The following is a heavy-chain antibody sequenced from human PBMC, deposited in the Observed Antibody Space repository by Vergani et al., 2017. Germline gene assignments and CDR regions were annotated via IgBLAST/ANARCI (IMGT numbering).Heavy chain of an antibody. CDR2: ISWDGGST. Sequence: EVQLVESGGVVVQPGGSLRLSCAASGFTFDDYAMHWVRQAPGKGLEWVSLISWDGGSTYYADSVKGRFTISRDNAKNSLYLQMNSLRAEDTALYYCAKEVKSSSWYFDLWGRGTLVTVSS. CDR3: AKEVKSSSWYFDL. D-gene: IGHD6-13*01. V-gene: IGHV3-43D*04. CDR1: GFTFDDYA. J-gene: IGHJ2*01.